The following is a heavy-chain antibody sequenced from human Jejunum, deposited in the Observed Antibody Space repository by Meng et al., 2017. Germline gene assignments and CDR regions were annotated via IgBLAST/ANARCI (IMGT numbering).Heavy chain of an antibody. D-gene: IGHD1-14*01. Sequence: QVQLVQAGAELKKPGASVKISCKASGNTFTTTPIHWVRQAPGQRPEWMGWINAGNGNTKYSLKFQNRVTLTRDTSASTAYMELNSLTSADTAVYYCARDPTGGSFHYFDSWGQGALVTVSS. CDR1: GNTFTTTP. V-gene: IGHV1-3*01. CDR2: INAGNGNT. CDR3: ARDPTGGSFHYFDS. J-gene: IGHJ4*02.